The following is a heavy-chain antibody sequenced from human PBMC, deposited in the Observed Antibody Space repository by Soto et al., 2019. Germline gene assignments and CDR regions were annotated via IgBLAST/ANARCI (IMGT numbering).Heavy chain of an antibody. J-gene: IGHJ4*02. CDR2: IYYSGST. CDR1: GGSISRYY. Sequence: QVQLQESGPGLVKPSETLSLTCTVSGGSISRYYWSWIRQPPGKGLEWIGYIYYSGSTNYNPSHKRRVTISVDMSKNQFSLKLNSVTAADTAVYYCARQEYCSGWYPFDYWGQGALVTVSS. D-gene: IGHD6-19*01. CDR3: ARQEYCSGWYPFDY. V-gene: IGHV4-59*01.